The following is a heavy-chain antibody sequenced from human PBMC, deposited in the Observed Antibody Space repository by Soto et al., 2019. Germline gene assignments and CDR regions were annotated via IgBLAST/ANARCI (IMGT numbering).Heavy chain of an antibody. D-gene: IGHD2-2*01. CDR2: ISGSADST. CDR1: GFTFSTYA. CDR3: AKVGDGFFSRASCLFHFDY. V-gene: IGHV3-23*01. Sequence: EVQLLESGGSLVQPGGSLRLSCAASGFTFSTYAMSWVRQAPGKGLEWVSTISGSADSTFYADSVKGRFTISRDNSKNTLYLQMNSLRVEDTAVYYCAKVGDGFFSRASCLFHFDYWGQGTLATVSS. J-gene: IGHJ4*02.